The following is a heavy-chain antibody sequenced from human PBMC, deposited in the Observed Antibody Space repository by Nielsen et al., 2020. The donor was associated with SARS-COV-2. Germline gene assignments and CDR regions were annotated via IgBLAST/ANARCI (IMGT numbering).Heavy chain of an antibody. Sequence: GESLKISCAASGFTFSSYGMHWVRQAPGKGLEWVAVISYNGISNYYAHSVRGRFTISRDNANHALFLQMNSLRAEDTAVYYCAGSQSVPAHFDYWGQGTLVTVSS. J-gene: IGHJ4*02. CDR1: GFTFSSYG. D-gene: IGHD2-2*01. CDR2: ISYNGISN. CDR3: AGSQSVPAHFDY. V-gene: IGHV3-30*03.